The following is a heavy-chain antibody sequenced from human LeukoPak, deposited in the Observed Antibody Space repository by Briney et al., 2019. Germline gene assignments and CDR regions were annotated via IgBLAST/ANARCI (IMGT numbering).Heavy chain of an antibody. J-gene: IGHJ3*02. Sequence: GGSLRLSCAASGFTFSDYYMSWMRPAPGKGLEGVSYISSSGSTIYYAHSVKGRFTIYRDNAKNSLYLQMNSLRAEDTAVYYCARGVVPRRDAVDIWGQGTMVTVSS. CDR2: ISSSGSTI. D-gene: IGHD2-8*01. CDR3: ARGVVPRRDAVDI. CDR1: GFTFSDYY. V-gene: IGHV3-11*01.